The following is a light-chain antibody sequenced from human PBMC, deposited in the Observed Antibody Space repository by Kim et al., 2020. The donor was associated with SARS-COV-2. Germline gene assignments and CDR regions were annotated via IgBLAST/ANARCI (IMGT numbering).Light chain of an antibody. Sequence: SVSPGGRATLACRARQSVRSNVAWYQQKPGQAPRLLIYGASTRATDIPARFSGSGSGTEFTLTISSLQSEDFAVYYCQQYNNQRTFGQGTKVDIK. CDR3: QQYNNQRT. J-gene: IGKJ1*01. CDR1: QSVRSN. V-gene: IGKV3-15*01. CDR2: GAS.